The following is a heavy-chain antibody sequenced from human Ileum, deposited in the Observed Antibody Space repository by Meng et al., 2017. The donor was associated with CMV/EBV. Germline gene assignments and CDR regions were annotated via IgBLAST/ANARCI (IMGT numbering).Heavy chain of an antibody. Sequence: ASVKVSCKASGYTFTSYDINWVRQATGQGLEWLGWMNPNSGNTGYAQKFQDRVTLTRDTSISTAYMELNSLESDDTAVYYCARDYGGNSGWFDPWGQGTQVTVSS. J-gene: IGHJ5*02. CDR2: MNPNSGNT. CDR1: GYTFTSYD. V-gene: IGHV1-8*01. CDR3: ARDYGGNSGWFDP. D-gene: IGHD4-23*01.